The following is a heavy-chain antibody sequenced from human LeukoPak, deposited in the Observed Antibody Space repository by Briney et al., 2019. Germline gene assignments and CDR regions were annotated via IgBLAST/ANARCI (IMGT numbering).Heavy chain of an antibody. CDR2: ISGGGSDT. Sequence: GGPLRLSCEASGFTFSSYAMNWVRQVPGKGLEGVSYISGGGSDTYFVDSVKGRFTISRDNSKNTLYLQLNSLRAEDTAVYYCAKGTEGYCSGTICYPFDYWGRGTLVTVSS. V-gene: IGHV3-23*01. CDR3: AKGTEGYCSGTICYPFDY. CDR1: GFTFSSYA. J-gene: IGHJ4*02. D-gene: IGHD2-15*01.